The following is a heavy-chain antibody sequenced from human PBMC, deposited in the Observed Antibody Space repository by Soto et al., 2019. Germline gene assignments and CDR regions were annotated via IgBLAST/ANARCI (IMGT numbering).Heavy chain of an antibody. D-gene: IGHD5-12*01. Sequence: SVKVSCKASGGTFSSYAISWVRQAPGQGLEWMGGIIPIFGTANYAQKFQGRVTITADESTSTAYMELSSLRSEDTAVYYCARDPSLVASDYYYYGMDVWGQGTTVTVSS. J-gene: IGHJ6*02. CDR3: ARDPSLVASDYYYYGMDV. V-gene: IGHV1-69*13. CDR1: GGTFSSYA. CDR2: IIPIFGTA.